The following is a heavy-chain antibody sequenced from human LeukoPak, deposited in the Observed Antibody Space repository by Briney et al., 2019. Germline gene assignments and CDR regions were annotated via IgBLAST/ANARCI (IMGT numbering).Heavy chain of an antibody. V-gene: IGHV4-31*02. D-gene: IGHD3-16*01. CDR2: ISYSGST. Sequence: PSETLSLTWTVSGGSISSDTYYWSWIRQHPGKGLEWIGYISYSGSTYYHPSLRSRVSISVDTSKNQFSLKLSSVTAADTAVYWCARDRAGGGYFDHWGQGTLVTVSS. CDR3: ARDRAGGGYFDH. J-gene: IGHJ4*02. CDR1: GGSISSDTYY.